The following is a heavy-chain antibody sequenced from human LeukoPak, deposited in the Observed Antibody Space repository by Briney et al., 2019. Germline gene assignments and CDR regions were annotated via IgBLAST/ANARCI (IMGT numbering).Heavy chain of an antibody. D-gene: IGHD4-17*01. CDR2: IHSADSNT. CDR1: GYSFTNYW. J-gene: IGHJ4*02. Sequence: GESLQISCQDSGYSFTNYWIGWVRQMPRKGLEWMGIIHSADSNTKYSPSFQGQVTISADKSISTAYLQWSGLKASDTAMYYCAGARHGDYRWDYWGQGTLVTVSS. V-gene: IGHV5-51*01. CDR3: AGARHGDYRWDY.